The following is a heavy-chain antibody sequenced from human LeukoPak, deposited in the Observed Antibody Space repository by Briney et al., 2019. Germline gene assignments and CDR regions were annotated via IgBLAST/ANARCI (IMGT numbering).Heavy chain of an antibody. V-gene: IGHV7-4-1*02. CDR1: GYSITNYA. D-gene: IGHD6-25*01. Sequence: ASVKVSCKASGYSITNYAIRWVRQASGQGLEWMGWINTNTEKSTYAPGFTGRYVFSLDSSVNTAYLQISSLKAEDTALYYCATGGGYIFAYWGQGTLVTVSS. CDR2: INTNTEKS. CDR3: ATGGGYIFAY. J-gene: IGHJ4*02.